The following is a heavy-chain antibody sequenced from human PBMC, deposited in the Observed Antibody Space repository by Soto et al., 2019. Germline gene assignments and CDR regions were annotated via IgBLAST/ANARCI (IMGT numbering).Heavy chain of an antibody. J-gene: IGHJ4*02. CDR1: GGSFSGYY. V-gene: IGHV4-34*01. CDR3: ARRLYYDILTGYSCGDY. Sequence: SETLSLTCAVYGGSFSGYYWSWIRQTPGKGLEWIGDINHSGSTNYNPSLKSRVTISVDSSKKQFSLKVLSVPAADTAVYYCARRLYYDILTGYSCGDYWGRGTLVTVSS. CDR2: INHSGST. D-gene: IGHD3-9*01.